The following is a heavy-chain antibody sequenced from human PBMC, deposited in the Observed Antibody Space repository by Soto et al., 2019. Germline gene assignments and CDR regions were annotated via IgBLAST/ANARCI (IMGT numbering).Heavy chain of an antibody. D-gene: IGHD3-9*01. V-gene: IGHV4-34*01. J-gene: IGHJ5*02. Sequence: LSLTCAVYGGSFSGYYWSWIRQPPGKGLEWIGEINHSGSTNYNPSLKSRVTISVDTSKNQFSLKLSSVTAADTAVYYCARGRYFDWLLYYWFDPWGQGTLVTVSS. CDR1: GGSFSGYY. CDR3: ARGRYFDWLLYYWFDP. CDR2: INHSGST.